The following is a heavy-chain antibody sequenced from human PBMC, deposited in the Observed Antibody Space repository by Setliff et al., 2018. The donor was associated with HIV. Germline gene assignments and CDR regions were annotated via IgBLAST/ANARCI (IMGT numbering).Heavy chain of an antibody. CDR2: TYYRSKWNS. D-gene: IGHD1-1*01. CDR3: ARGGDWDDNYYMDV. CDR1: GDSVSSKSAA. Sequence: SQTLSLPCAISGDSVSSKSAAWNWLRQSPSRGLECLGRTYYRSKWNSDYAPSVKSRVTINPDTSKNKFSLQLNSVTPEDTAVYYCARGGDWDDNYYMDVWGKGTTVTVSS. J-gene: IGHJ6*03. V-gene: IGHV6-1*01.